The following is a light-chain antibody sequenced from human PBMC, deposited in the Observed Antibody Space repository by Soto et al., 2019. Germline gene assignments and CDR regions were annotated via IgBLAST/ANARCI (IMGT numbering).Light chain of an antibody. CDR2: AAS. J-gene: IGKJ1*01. Sequence: DMQMTQPPSSLSASVGDRVTITCRTSQSISNSLNWYQHKPGRAPKLLIYAASTLQSGVPSRFSGSGFGTDFTLTISSLQPEDFAIYYCHQYDSDRTFGQGTKVDIK. CDR1: QSISNS. V-gene: IGKV1-39*01. CDR3: HQYDSDRT.